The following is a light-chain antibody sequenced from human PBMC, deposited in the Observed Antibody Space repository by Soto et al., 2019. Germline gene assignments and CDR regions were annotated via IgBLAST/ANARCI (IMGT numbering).Light chain of an antibody. V-gene: IGKV1-12*01. Sequence: DIPMTQSPSSVSASVGDRVTITCRARQDISDWLAWYQQKPGKAPKLLIYTASSLQSGVPSRFSGSGSGTVFTLAISSLQPEDFATYYCQQANSFPYTFGQGTKVEI. CDR3: QQANSFPYT. CDR2: TAS. J-gene: IGKJ2*01. CDR1: QDISDW.